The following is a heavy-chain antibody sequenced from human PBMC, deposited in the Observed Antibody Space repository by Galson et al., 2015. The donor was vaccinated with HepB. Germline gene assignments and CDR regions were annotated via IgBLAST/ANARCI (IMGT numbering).Heavy chain of an antibody. CDR3: ARHEAHYGSGSYYTEM. CDR2: IDPSDSYT. CDR1: GSSFTSYW. V-gene: IGHV5-10-1*01. J-gene: IGHJ4*02. D-gene: IGHD3-10*01. Sequence: QSGAEVKKPGESLRISCKGSGSSFTSYWISWVRQMPGKGPEWMGRIDPSDSYTKYSPSFQGHVTISADKSISTAYLQWSSLKASDTAMYYCARHEAHYGSGSYYTEMWGQGTLVTVSS.